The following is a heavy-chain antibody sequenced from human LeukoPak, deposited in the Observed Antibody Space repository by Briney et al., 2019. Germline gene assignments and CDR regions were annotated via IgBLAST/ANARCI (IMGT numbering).Heavy chain of an antibody. V-gene: IGHV3-23*01. Sequence: GGSLRLSCADSGFTFTNYAMSWVRQAPGKGLEWVSGIGGSGGSTYYADSAKGRFTISRDHSRNTLYLQMNSLRVEDTAAYYCAKDQAYYDSGGIDYWGQGTLVTVS. CDR1: GFTFTNYA. CDR2: IGGSGGST. CDR3: AKDQAYYDSGGIDY. J-gene: IGHJ4*02. D-gene: IGHD3-10*01.